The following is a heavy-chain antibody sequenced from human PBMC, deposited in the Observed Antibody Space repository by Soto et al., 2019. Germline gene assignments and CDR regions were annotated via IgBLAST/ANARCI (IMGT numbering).Heavy chain of an antibody. CDR2: ISSSGTYI. CDR1: GFTFSNYN. D-gene: IGHD3-22*01. J-gene: IGHJ4*02. V-gene: IGHV3-21*01. CDR3: ARVVYFDNSGYNY. Sequence: GGSLRLSCAASGFTFSNYNMNWVRQAPGKGLEWVSSISSSGTYIYYADSVKGRFTISRDNAKNSLYLQMNSLRAEDTAVYYCARVVYFDNSGYNYWGQGALVTVSS.